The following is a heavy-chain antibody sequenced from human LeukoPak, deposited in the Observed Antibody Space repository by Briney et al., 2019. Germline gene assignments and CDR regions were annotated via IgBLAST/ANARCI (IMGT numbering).Heavy chain of an antibody. CDR2: LSGSGGSI. D-gene: IGHD3-22*01. CDR3: AKERWAYNYDSSGYYAEGY. CDR1: GFTFSSYA. J-gene: IGHJ4*02. V-gene: IGHV3-23*01. Sequence: GGSLRLSCAASGFTFSSYAMRWVRKPPGKGLEWVSALSGSGGSIYYADSVKGRFTISRVNAKNTLYLQMNSLRGEDTAVYYCAKERWAYNYDSSGYYAEGYWGQGTLATVSS.